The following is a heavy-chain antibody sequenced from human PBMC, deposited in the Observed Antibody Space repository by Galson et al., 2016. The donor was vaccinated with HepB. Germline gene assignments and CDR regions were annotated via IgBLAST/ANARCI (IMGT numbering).Heavy chain of an antibody. CDR3: AGPSGLFLS. CDR2: IDYAGNT. Sequence: SETLSLTCTVSGGSTTSSSYYWGWIRQPPGKRLEWIGSIDYAGNTYYNSSLESRVTISIDTSTNQSSLKLTSLTATDTAVYYCAGPSGLFLSWGQGTLVTVSS. D-gene: IGHD2/OR15-2a*01. J-gene: IGHJ5*02. V-gene: IGHV4-39*01. CDR1: GGSTTSSSYY.